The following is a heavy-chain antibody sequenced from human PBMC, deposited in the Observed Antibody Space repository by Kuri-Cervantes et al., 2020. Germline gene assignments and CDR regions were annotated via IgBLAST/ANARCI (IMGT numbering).Heavy chain of an antibody. D-gene: IGHD2-15*01. CDR2: ISWNSGTI. V-gene: IGHV3-9*01. J-gene: IGHJ3*02. CDR1: GFTFDGYA. CDR3: ARNSPGYCSSVTCEGNAFGI. Sequence: SLKISCAASGFTFDGYAMHWVRQAPGKGLEWVSGISWNSGTIGYADSVKGRFTISRDNAKNSLYLQMNSLRAEDTALYYCARNSPGYCSSVTCEGNAFGIWGQGTVVTVSS.